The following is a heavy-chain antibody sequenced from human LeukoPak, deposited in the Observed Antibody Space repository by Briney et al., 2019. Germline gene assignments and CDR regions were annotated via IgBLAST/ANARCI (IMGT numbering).Heavy chain of an antibody. CDR1: GGSISSSSYY. CDR3: ARHISGWYVFDY. J-gene: IGHJ4*02. D-gene: IGHD6-19*01. V-gene: IGHV4-39*01. CDR2: IYYSGST. Sequence: SETLSLTCTVSGGSISSSSYYWGWIRQPPWKGLEWIGSIYYSGSTYYNPSLKSRVTISVDTSKNQFSLKLSSVTAADTAVYYCARHISGWYVFDYWGQGTLVTVSS.